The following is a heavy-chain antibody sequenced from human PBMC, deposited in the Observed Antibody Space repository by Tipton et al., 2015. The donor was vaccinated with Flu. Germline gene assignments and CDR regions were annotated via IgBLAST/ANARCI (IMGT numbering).Heavy chain of an antibody. J-gene: IGHJ4*02. CDR3: AREKSSLYYDSRDFDY. V-gene: IGHV1-2*02. D-gene: IGHD3-22*01. Sequence: QSGAEVKKPGASVKVSCKASGYTFTGYYMHWVRQAPGQGLEWMGWINPNSGGTNYAQKFQGRVTMTRDTSISTAYMELSRLRSDDTAVYYCAREKSSLYYDSRDFDYWGQGTLVTVSS. CDR2: INPNSGGT. CDR1: GYTFTGYY.